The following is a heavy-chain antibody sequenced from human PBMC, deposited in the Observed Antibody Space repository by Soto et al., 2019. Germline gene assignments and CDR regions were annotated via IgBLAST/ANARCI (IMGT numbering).Heavy chain of an antibody. CDR1: GFTFGSYA. V-gene: IGHV3-23*01. Sequence: EVQVLESGGGLVQPGGSLRLSCAASGFTFGSYAMGWVRQAPGKGLEWVSSITSSGYSTYYTESVKGRFTISRDNSKNTLYLQMNSLRVEDTAVYYCAKGAGPLSRLDYWGQGTLVTVSS. J-gene: IGHJ4*02. CDR2: ITSSGYST. CDR3: AKGAGPLSRLDY.